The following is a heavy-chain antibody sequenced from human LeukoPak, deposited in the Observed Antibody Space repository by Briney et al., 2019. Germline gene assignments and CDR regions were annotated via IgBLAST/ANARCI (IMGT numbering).Heavy chain of an antibody. V-gene: IGHV4-59*08. Sequence: SETLSLTCTVSGGSINNYYWSWIRQPPGQGLEWIGQIHYSGSTNYNPSLKSRVTISVDTSKNQFSLNLNFVTAADTAKYYCARRQYYDSTGYWYYFDYWGQGTLVTVSS. D-gene: IGHD3-22*01. CDR3: ARRQYYDSTGYWYYFDY. CDR2: IHYSGST. CDR1: GGSINNYY. J-gene: IGHJ4*02.